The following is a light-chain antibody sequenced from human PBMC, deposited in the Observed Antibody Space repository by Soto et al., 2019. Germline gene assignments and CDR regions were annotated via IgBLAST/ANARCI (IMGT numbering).Light chain of an antibody. CDR3: QQYNSYSPWT. CDR1: QSISSW. CDR2: KAS. Sequence: DIQMTQSPSTLSASVGDRVTITCRASQSISSWLAWYQQKPGKAPKLLIYKASSLESGVPSRFSGSGSGTEFTITISSLQPDDFATYYGQQYNSYSPWTFGQGTKVEIK. J-gene: IGKJ1*01. V-gene: IGKV1-5*03.